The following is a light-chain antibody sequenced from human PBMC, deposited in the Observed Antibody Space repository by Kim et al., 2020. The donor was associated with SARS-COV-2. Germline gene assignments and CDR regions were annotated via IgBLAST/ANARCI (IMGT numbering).Light chain of an antibody. CDR1: SLRSYY. CDR3: NSRDSSGNHLV. V-gene: IGLV3-19*01. Sequence: LGQTLRITCQGASLRSYYASWYQQKPGQAPVLVIYGKNYRPSGIPDRFSGSSSGNTASLTITGAQAADEADYYCNSRDSSGNHLVFGGGTQLTVL. CDR2: GKN. J-gene: IGLJ2*01.